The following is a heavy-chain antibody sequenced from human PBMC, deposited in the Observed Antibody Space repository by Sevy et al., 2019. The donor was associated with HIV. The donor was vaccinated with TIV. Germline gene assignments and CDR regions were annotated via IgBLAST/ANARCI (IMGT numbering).Heavy chain of an antibody. CDR3: ARVMRRILWWSLDS. CDR1: GFSFSDYY. V-gene: IGHV3-72*01. J-gene: IGHJ4*02. CDR2: IGNKANSYTT. Sequence: GGSLRLSCAASGFSFSDYYMHWVRQAPGKGLEWVGRIGNKANSYTTEFAASVKDRFTISRDDSKNSLYLQMHSLKTDDTAVYYCARVMRRILWWSLDSWGQGTLVTVSS. D-gene: IGHD2-21*01.